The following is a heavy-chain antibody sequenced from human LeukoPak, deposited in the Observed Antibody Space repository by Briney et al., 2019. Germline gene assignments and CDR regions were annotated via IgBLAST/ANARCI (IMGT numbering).Heavy chain of an antibody. Sequence: GASVKVSCKASGYTFTSYGISWVRQAPGQGLEWMGIINPSGGSTSYAQKFQGRVTMTRDTSTSTVYMELSSLRSEDTAVYYCARDPGGLVGENYFDYWGQGTLVTVSS. CDR3: ARDPGGLVGENYFDY. J-gene: IGHJ4*02. V-gene: IGHV1-46*01. CDR1: GYTFTSYG. CDR2: INPSGGST. D-gene: IGHD3-10*01.